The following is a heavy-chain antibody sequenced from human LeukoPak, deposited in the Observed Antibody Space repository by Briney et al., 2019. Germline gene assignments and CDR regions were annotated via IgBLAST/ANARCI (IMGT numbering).Heavy chain of an antibody. D-gene: IGHD3-22*01. V-gene: IGHV3-23*01. CDR2: ISGSGGSS. J-gene: IGHJ4*02. Sequence: GGSLRLSCAASGFTFSSYAMSWVRQAPGKGLEWVSVISGSGGSSYYADSVKGRFTISRDNSKNTLHLQMNSLRAEDTAVYYCAKFHYFDSSGYYAYFDYWGQGTLVTVSS. CDR3: AKFHYFDSSGYYAYFDY. CDR1: GFTFSSYA.